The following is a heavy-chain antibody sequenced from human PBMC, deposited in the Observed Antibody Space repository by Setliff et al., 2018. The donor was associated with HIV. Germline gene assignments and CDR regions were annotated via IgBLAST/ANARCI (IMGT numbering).Heavy chain of an antibody. CDR2: IKQDGSEK. V-gene: IGHV3-7*03. CDR3: ARQSNYYDRTGYPTRAFDI. Sequence: QPGGSLRLSCAASGFTFSSYWMSWVRQAPGKGLEWVANIKQDGSEKFYVDSVKGRFTISRDNAKNSLYLQMNSLRAEDTAVYYCARQSNYYDRTGYPTRAFDIWGQGTRVTVSS. J-gene: IGHJ3*02. CDR1: GFTFSSYW. D-gene: IGHD3-22*01.